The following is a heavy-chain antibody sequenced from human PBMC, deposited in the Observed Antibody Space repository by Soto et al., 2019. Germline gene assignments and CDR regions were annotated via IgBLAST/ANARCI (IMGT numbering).Heavy chain of an antibody. CDR3: ARGYSSSWYSDY. D-gene: IGHD6-13*01. CDR1: GGSFSGYY. V-gene: IGHV4-34*01. CDR2: INHSGST. Sequence: SETLSLTCAVYGGSFSGYYWSWIRQPPGKGLEWIGEINHSGSTNYNPSLKSRVTISVDTSKNQFSLKLSSVTAADTAVYDCARGYSSSWYSDYWGQGTPVTVSS. J-gene: IGHJ4*02.